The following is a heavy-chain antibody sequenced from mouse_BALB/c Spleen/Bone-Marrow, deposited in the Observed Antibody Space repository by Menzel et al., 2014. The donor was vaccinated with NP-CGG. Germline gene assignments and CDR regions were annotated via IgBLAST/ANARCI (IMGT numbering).Heavy chain of an antibody. CDR3: ARYRYYGSSCAIDY. D-gene: IGHD1-1*01. CDR2: IDPANGNT. Sequence: EVQLQQSGAELVKPGASVKLSCTASGFNIKDTYMHWVKQRPEQGLEWIGRIDPANGNTKYDPKFQGKATITADTSSNTAYLQLSSLTSEDTAVYYCARYRYYGSSCAIDYWGQGTSVTAPS. CDR1: GFNIKDTY. V-gene: IGHV14-3*02. J-gene: IGHJ4*01.